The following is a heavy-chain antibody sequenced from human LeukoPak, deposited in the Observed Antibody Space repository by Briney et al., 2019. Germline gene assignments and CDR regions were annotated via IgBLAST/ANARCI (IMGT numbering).Heavy chain of an antibody. D-gene: IGHD6-13*01. J-gene: IGHJ4*02. CDR2: ISYDGSNK. CDR1: GFTFSNYG. CDR3: ARDLGAAAGTRTKPYYFDY. V-gene: IGHV3-30*03. Sequence: PGGSLRLSCAASGFTFSNYGMHWVRQAPGKGLEWVAVISYDGSNKYYADSVKGRFTISRDNSKNTLYLQMNSLRAEDTAVYYCARDLGAAAGTRTKPYYFDYWGQGTLVTVSS.